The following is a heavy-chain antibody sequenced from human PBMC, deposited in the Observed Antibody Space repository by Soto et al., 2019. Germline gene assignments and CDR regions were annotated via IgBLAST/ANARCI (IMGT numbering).Heavy chain of an antibody. CDR2: IIPIFGTA. J-gene: IGHJ4*02. CDR1: GGTFSSYA. V-gene: IGHV1-69*13. D-gene: IGHD2-15*01. CDR3: ARESRYCSGGSCYFLPGIDY. Sequence: SVKVSCKASGGTFSSYAISWVRQAPGRGLEWMGGIIPIFGTANYAQKLQSRVTITADESTSTTNMKMSNLRSEDTAVYYCARESRYCSGGSCYFLPGIDYWGQGTLVTVS.